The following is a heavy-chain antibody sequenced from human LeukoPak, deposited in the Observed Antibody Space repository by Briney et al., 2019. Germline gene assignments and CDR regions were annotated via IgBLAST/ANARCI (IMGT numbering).Heavy chain of an antibody. CDR1: GFTFDDYG. Sequence: PGGSLRLSCAASGFTFDDYGMSWVRQAPGKGLEWVSGINWNGGSTGYADSVKGRFTISRDNAKNSLDLQMNSLRAEDTALYYCAREGPDIVVVPAAPLAYWGQGTLVTVSS. CDR2: INWNGGST. V-gene: IGHV3-20*04. J-gene: IGHJ4*02. D-gene: IGHD2-2*01. CDR3: AREGPDIVVVPAAPLAY.